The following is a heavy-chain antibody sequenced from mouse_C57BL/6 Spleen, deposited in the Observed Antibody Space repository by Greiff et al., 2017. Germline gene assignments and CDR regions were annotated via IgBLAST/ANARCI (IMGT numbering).Heavy chain of an antibody. Sequence: VQLQQSGAELVKPGASVKISCKASGYAFSSYWMNWVKQRPGKGLEWIGQIYPGDGDTNSNGKFKGKATLTADKSSSTDYMQLSSLTSEDSAVYFCASSLSGTNYAMDYWGQGTSVTVSS. CDR2: IYPGDGDT. CDR1: GYAFSSYW. CDR3: ASSLSGTNYAMDY. D-gene: IGHD4-1*01. J-gene: IGHJ4*01. V-gene: IGHV1-80*01.